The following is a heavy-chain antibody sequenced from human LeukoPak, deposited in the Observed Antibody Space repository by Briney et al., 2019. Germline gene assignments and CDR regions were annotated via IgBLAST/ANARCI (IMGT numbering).Heavy chain of an antibody. D-gene: IGHD3-9*01. J-gene: IGHJ4*02. CDR1: GFTFSNYD. CDR3: ATDISTHYFGS. CDR2: IWYDASNK. V-gene: IGHV3-33*08. Sequence: PGGSLRLSCAASGFTFSNYDMNWVRQAPGKGLEWVTFIWYDASNKYYAESVKGRFTISRDNSRNTVFLQMNSLRAEDTAIYYCATDISTHYFGSWGQGTLVTVSS.